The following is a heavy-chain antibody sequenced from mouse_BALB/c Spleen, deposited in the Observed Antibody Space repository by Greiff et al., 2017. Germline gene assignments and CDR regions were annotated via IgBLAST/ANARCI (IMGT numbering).Heavy chain of an antibody. CDR2: IYPGDGDT. CDR1: GYTFTSYW. J-gene: IGHJ1*01. Sequence: VQLQQSGTVLARPGASVKMSCKASGYTFTSYWMHWVKQRPGQGLEWIGQIYPGDGDTNYNGKFKGKATLTADKSSSTAYMQLSSLTSEDSAVYFCARGRDYWYFDVWGAGTTVTVSS. CDR3: ARGRDYWYFDV. V-gene: IGHV1-80*01.